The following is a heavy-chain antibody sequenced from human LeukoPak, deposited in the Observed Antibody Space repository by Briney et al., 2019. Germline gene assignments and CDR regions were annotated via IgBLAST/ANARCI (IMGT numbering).Heavy chain of an antibody. CDR3: ARDYLKTTAGHDYYYYYMDV. J-gene: IGHJ6*03. CDR2: ISSSGSTI. V-gene: IGHV3-11*01. D-gene: IGHD1-1*01. CDR1: GFTFSDYY. Sequence: GGSLRLSCAASGFTFSDYYMSWIRQAPGKGREGVSYISSSGSTIYYADSVKGRFTISRDNAKNSLYLQMNSLRAEDTAVYYCARDYLKTTAGHDYYYYYMDVWGKGTTVTVSS.